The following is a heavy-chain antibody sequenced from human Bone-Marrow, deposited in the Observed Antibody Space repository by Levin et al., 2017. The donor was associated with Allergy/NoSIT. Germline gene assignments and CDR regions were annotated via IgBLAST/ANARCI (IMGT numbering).Heavy chain of an antibody. CDR3: ARDLQQVGTQDDYFDY. CDR2: IYISGST. V-gene: IGHV4-4*07. CDR1: GGSISSYY. D-gene: IGHD6-13*01. Sequence: KPSETLSLTCTVSGGSISSYYWSWIRRPAGKGLEWIGRIYISGSTNYNPSLKSRVTMSVDTSRNQFSLKLSSVTAADTAVYYCARDLQQVGTQDDYFDYWGQGTLVTVSS. J-gene: IGHJ4*02.